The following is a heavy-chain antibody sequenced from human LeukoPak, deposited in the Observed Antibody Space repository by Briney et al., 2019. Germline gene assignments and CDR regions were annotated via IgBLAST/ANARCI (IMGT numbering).Heavy chain of an antibody. CDR3: ARALGSGWVYFL. D-gene: IGHD3-10*01. CDR1: GFTFSSYW. CDR2: INSDGSST. V-gene: IGHV3-74*01. Sequence: SGGSLRLSCAASGFTFSSYWMHWVRQVPGKGLVWVSCINSDGSSTSYADSVKGRFTISRDNAKNTLYLQMNSLRVEDTAVYYCARALGSGWVYFLGGQGTLVTVSS. J-gene: IGHJ4*02.